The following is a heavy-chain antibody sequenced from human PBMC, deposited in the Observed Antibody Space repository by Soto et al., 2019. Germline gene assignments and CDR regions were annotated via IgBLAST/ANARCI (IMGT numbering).Heavy chain of an antibody. J-gene: IGHJ4*02. Sequence: EVHLVESGGGLVQPGGSLRLSCAASGFTFSDYDMHWVRQATGKGLEWVSTIGTADDTYYPGSVKGRFTISRENAKNSWYLEMNSLRAGDTAVYYCARARGGEWFGDLVSWGQGALVTVSS. D-gene: IGHD3-10*01. CDR2: IGTADDT. CDR3: ARARGGEWFGDLVS. CDR1: GFTFSDYD. V-gene: IGHV3-13*04.